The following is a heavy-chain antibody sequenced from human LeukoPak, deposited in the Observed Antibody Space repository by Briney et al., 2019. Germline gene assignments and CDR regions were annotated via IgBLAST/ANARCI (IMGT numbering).Heavy chain of an antibody. CDR1: GFTFSNYT. CDR3: ARSRSGYYEDY. D-gene: IGHD3-22*01. J-gene: IGHJ4*02. V-gene: IGHV3-21*01. CDR2: ISSSRSYI. Sequence: GGSLRLSCAASGFTFSNYTMNWVRQAPGKGLEWVSSISSSRSYIFYADSVKGRFTVSRDNAKNSLYLQMNSLRAEDTAVYYCARSRSGYYEDYWGQGTLVTVSS.